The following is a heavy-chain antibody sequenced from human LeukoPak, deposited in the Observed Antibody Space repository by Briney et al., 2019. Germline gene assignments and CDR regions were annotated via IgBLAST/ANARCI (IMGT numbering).Heavy chain of an antibody. CDR2: IYYTGST. CDR3: AGNLIPEQLVLNF. D-gene: IGHD6-13*01. CDR1: GGSISNYY. V-gene: IGHV4-59*01. Sequence: SETLSLTCTVSGGSISNYYWNWIRQPPGKGLEWIGYIYYTGSTNYNPSLKSRVTMSVDTSKNQFSLNLKSVTPEDTAVYYCAGNLIPEQLVLNFWGQGTLVTVSS. J-gene: IGHJ4*02.